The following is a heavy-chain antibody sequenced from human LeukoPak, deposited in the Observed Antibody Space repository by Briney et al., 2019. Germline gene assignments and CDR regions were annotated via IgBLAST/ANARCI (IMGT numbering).Heavy chain of an antibody. V-gene: IGHV1-18*01. CDR1: GYTFIAYG. D-gene: IGHD6-19*01. J-gene: IGHJ5*02. CDR3: ARDRKQWLEPSFDP. CDR2: ISAYNGNT. Sequence: ASVKVSCKASGYTFIAYGISWVRQAPGQGLDWMGSISAYNGNTNYAQNFQDRVTMTTDTSTSTAYMELRSLRSDDTAVYYCARDRKQWLEPSFDPWGQGTLVTVSS.